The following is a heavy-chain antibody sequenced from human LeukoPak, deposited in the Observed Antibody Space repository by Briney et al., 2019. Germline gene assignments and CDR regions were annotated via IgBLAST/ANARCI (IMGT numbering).Heavy chain of an antibody. CDR3: AKHNSGYSSSWALIDY. V-gene: IGHV3-9*01. Sequence: SGGSLRLSCAASGFTFDDYAMHWVRQAPGKGLEWVSGISWNSGSIGYADSVKGRFTISRDNAKNSLYLQMNSLRAEDTALYYCAKHNSGYSSSWALIDYWGQGTLVTVSS. D-gene: IGHD6-13*01. CDR2: ISWNSGSI. J-gene: IGHJ4*02. CDR1: GFTFDDYA.